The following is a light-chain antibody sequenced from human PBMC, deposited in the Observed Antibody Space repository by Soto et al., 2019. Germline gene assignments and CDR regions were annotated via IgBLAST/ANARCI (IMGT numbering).Light chain of an antibody. CDR2: GVS. V-gene: IGKV3-15*01. J-gene: IGKJ2*01. CDR3: QQFGSSIPHT. CDR1: QSVSVN. Sequence: EIVMTQSPGTLSVSPGERATLSCRASQSVSVNLAWYQQKSGQAPRLLIYGVSTRATGIPARFSGSESGTEFTLTISSLQSEDFAVYYCQQFGSSIPHTFGQGTKLEIK.